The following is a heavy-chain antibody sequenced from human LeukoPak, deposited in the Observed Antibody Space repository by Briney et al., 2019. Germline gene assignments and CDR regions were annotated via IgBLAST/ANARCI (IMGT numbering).Heavy chain of an antibody. CDR3: ATVQRTYYDFWSGYYTKALNFDY. V-gene: IGHV1-24*01. CDR1: GYTLTELS. D-gene: IGHD3-3*01. CDR2: FDPEDGET. Sequence: ASVKVSCKVSGYTLTELSMHWVRQAPGKGPEWMGGFDPEDGETIYAQKFQGRVTMTEDTSTDTAYMELSSLRSEDTAVYYCATVQRTYYDFWSGYYTKALNFDYWGQGTLVTVSS. J-gene: IGHJ4*02.